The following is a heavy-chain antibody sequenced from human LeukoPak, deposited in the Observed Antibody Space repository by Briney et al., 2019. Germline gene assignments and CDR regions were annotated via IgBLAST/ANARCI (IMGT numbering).Heavy chain of an antibody. V-gene: IGHV3-21*01. CDR2: ISSSSSYI. D-gene: IGHD3-22*01. CDR3: ATGGVHYYDSSADY. J-gene: IGHJ4*02. Sequence: GGSLRLSCAASGFTVSSNYMSWVRQAPGKGLEWVSSISSSSSYIYYADSVKGRFTISRDNAKNSLYLQMNSLRGEDTAVYYCATGGVHYYDSSADYWGQGTLVTVSS. CDR1: GFTVSSNY.